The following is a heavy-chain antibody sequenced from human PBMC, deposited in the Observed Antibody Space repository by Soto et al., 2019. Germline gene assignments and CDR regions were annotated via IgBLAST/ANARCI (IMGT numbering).Heavy chain of an antibody. CDR2: ISHGGSRK. CDR3: VKDWVGCSNRHQLDY. CDR1: GFSFSDYG. D-gene: IGHD2-15*01. V-gene: IGHV3-30*18. Sequence: AGSLRLSCAAAGFSFSDYGMHWVRQGPGKGLEWVAAISHGGSRKHYADSVKGRFTISRDNSKKTVYLHLSSLRRDDTAKYYCVKDWVGCSNRHQLDYWGQGTVVTVSS. J-gene: IGHJ4*02.